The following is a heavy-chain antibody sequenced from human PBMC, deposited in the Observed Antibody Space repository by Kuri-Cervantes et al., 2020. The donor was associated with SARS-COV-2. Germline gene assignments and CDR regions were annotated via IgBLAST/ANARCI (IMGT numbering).Heavy chain of an antibody. D-gene: IGHD2-15*01. CDR2: IYYSGVS. Sequence: SETLSLTCTVSDGSISDYYWSWIRQPPARGLEWLGYIYYSGVSHYNPSLESRVTMSVDTSKNQFSLKLISVTAADTAVYYCARDGSGGDADYWGQGTLVTVSS. CDR3: ARDGSGGDADY. CDR1: DGSISDYY. V-gene: IGHV4-59*12. J-gene: IGHJ4*02.